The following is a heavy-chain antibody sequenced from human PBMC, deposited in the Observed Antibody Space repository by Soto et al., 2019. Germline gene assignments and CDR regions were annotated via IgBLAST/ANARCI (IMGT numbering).Heavy chain of an antibody. CDR2: INHDGSEK. J-gene: IGHJ4*02. Sequence: EVQLVESGGGLVQPGGSLRLSCAASGFTFSRYWMTWVRQAPGKGLEWVANINHDGSEKYYVDSVKGRFTISRDNGKNSLFLQMNSLRAEDTAVYYCANRDGGNPDFDYWGQGTLVTVSS. V-gene: IGHV3-7*01. CDR1: GFTFSRYW. CDR3: ANRDGGNPDFDY. D-gene: IGHD2-15*01.